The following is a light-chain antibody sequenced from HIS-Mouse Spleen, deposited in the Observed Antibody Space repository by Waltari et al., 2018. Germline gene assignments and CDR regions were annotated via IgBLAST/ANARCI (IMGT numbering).Light chain of an antibody. CDR3: YSTDSSGNHRV. Sequence: SYELTQPPSGSVSPGQPARITCPGDALPKKYAYWYQQKSGQAPVLVIYEDSKRPSGIPERFSGSSSGTMATLTISGAQVEDEADYYWYSTDSSGNHRVFGGGTKLTVL. CDR1: ALPKKY. J-gene: IGLJ2*01. V-gene: IGLV3-10*01. CDR2: EDS.